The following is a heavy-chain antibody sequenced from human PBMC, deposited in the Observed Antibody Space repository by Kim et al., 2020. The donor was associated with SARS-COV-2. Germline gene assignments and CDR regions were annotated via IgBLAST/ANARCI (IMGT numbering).Heavy chain of an antibody. D-gene: IGHD6-13*01. CDR3: AREAAAGTDWFDP. J-gene: IGHJ5*02. Sequence: YNPSLKSRVTRSGDTSKNQFSLKLSSVTAADTAVYYCAREAAAGTDWFDPWGQGTLVTVSS. V-gene: IGHV4-39*07.